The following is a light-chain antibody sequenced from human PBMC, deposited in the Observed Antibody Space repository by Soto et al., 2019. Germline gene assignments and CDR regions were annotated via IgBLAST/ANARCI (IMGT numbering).Light chain of an antibody. CDR1: SRHSSYA. J-gene: IGLJ3*02. CDR2: LNNDGSH. V-gene: IGLV4-69*01. CDR3: QTWGTGTWV. Sequence: QLVLTQSPSASASLGASVKLTCTLSSRHSSYAIAWHQQQPEKGPRYLMKLNNDGSHSKGDGIPDRFSGSSSGAERYLTISSLQSEDEADYYCQTWGTGTWVFGGGTKLTVL.